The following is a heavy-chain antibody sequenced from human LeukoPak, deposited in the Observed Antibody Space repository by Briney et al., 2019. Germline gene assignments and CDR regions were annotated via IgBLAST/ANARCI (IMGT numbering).Heavy chain of an antibody. CDR1: GYTFTSYG. J-gene: IGHJ5*02. CDR2: ISAYNGNT. Sequence: GASVTVSCKASGYTFTSYGISWVRQAPGQGLEWMGWISAYNGNTNYAQKLQGRVTMTTDTSTSTAYMELRSLRSDDTAVYYCTGDRVGATSWFDPWGQGTLVTVSS. D-gene: IGHD1-26*01. V-gene: IGHV1-18*01. CDR3: TGDRVGATSWFDP.